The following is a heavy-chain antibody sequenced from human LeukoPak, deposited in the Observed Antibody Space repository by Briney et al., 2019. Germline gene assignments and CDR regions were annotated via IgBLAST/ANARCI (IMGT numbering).Heavy chain of an antibody. Sequence: GASVKVSCEASGYTFTSYGISWVRQAPGQGLEWMGWISTYNGNTNYAQKLQGRVTMTTDTSTSTAYMELRSLRSDDTAVYYCARDSYYDSSGYSRYDYWGQGTLVTVSS. CDR3: ARDSYYDSSGYSRYDY. D-gene: IGHD3-22*01. CDR1: GYTFTSYG. J-gene: IGHJ4*02. V-gene: IGHV1-18*01. CDR2: ISTYNGNT.